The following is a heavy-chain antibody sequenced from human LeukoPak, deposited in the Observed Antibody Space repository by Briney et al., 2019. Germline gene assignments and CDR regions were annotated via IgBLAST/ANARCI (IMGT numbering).Heavy chain of an antibody. V-gene: IGHV4-59*01. J-gene: IGHJ6*03. CDR3: ARDSGSYYDYYYYMDV. Sequence: PSETLSLTCTVSGSSISSYYWSWIRQPPGKGLEWIGYIYYSGSTNHNPSLKSRVTISVDTSKNQFSLKLSSVTAADTAVYYCARDSGSYYDYYYYMDVWGKGTTVTVSS. CDR2: IYYSGST. CDR1: GSSISSYY. D-gene: IGHD1-26*01.